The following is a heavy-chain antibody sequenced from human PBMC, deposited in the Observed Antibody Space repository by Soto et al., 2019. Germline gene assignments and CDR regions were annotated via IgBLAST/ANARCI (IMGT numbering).Heavy chain of an antibody. D-gene: IGHD5-18*01. CDR2: IYYSGIT. Sequence: PSETLSLTCTVSGGSISSGGYYWSWIRQHPGKGLEWIGYIYYSGITYYNPSLKSRVTISVDTSKNQFSLKLSSVTAADTAVYYCARGGYRPYFDYWGQGTLVTVS. CDR1: GGSISSGGYY. J-gene: IGHJ4*02. CDR3: ARGGYRPYFDY. V-gene: IGHV4-31*03.